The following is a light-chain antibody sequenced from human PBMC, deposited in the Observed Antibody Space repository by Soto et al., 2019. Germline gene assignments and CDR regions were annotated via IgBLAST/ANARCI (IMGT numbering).Light chain of an antibody. V-gene: IGKV1-5*01. J-gene: IGKJ1*01. CDR2: DAS. CDR3: QQYGSSPRT. CDR1: QSISSW. Sequence: DIQMTQSPSTLSASVGDRVTITCRASQSISSWLAWYQQKPGKAPKLLIYDASSLESGVPSRFSGSGSGTEFTLIISRLEPEDFAVYYCQQYGSSPRTFGQGTKVEIK.